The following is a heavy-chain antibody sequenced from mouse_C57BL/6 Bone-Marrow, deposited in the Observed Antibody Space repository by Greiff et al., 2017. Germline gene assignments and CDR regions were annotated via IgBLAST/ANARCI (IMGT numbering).Heavy chain of an antibody. CDR3: TSDGLDY. Sequence: VHVKQSGAELVRPGASVKLSCTASGFNIKDDYMHWVKQRPEQGLEWIGWIDPENGDTEYASKFQGKATITADTSSNTAYLQLSSLTSEDIAVYYCTSDGLDYWGQGTTLTVSS. D-gene: IGHD2-3*01. CDR2: IDPENGDT. J-gene: IGHJ2*01. CDR1: GFNIKDDY. V-gene: IGHV14-4*01.